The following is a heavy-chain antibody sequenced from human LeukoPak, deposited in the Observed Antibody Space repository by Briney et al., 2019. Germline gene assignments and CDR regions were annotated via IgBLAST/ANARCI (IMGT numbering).Heavy chain of an antibody. CDR3: ARALPYYYDSSGYYPFDY. CDR2: IYYSGST. CDR1: GDSISSSSYY. V-gene: IGHV4-61*01. D-gene: IGHD3-22*01. Sequence: SETLSLTCTVSGDSISSSSYYWSWIRQPPGKGLEWIGYIYYSGSTNYNPSLKSRVTISVDTSKNQFSLKLSSVTAADTAVYYCARALPYYYDSSGYYPFDYWGQGTLVTVSS. J-gene: IGHJ4*02.